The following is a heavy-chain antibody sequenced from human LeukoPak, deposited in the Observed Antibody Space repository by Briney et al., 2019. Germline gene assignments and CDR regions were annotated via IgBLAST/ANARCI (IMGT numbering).Heavy chain of an antibody. D-gene: IGHD5-24*01. Sequence: GESLKISCKGSGYNFNTYWISWVRQMPGKGLEWMGRIDPTDSYTNYNPSFQGHVTISVDKSITTAYLHWSSLKASDTAVYYCATRDGGRGFDIWGQGTMVTASS. CDR2: IDPTDSYT. J-gene: IGHJ3*02. CDR1: GYNFNTYW. CDR3: ATRDGGRGFDI. V-gene: IGHV5-10-1*01.